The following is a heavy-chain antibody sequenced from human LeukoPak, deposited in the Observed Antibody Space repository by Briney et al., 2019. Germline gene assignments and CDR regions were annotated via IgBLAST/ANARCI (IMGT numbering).Heavy chain of an antibody. D-gene: IGHD3-22*01. V-gene: IGHV3-30*03. CDR1: GFTFSSYG. CDR2: ISYDGSNK. CDR3: ASLTYYYDSSAPRD. Sequence: GRSLRLSCAASGFTFSSYGMHWVRQAPGKGLEWVAVISYDGSNKYYADSVKGRFTISRDNSKNTLYLQMNSLRAEDTAVYYCASLTYYYDSSAPRDWGKGTTVTVSS. J-gene: IGHJ6*04.